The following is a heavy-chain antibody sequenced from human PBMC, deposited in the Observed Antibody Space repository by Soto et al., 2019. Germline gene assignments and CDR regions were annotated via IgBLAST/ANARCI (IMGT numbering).Heavy chain of an antibody. J-gene: IGHJ4*02. V-gene: IGHV3-23*01. CDR2: ISGSGGST. D-gene: IGHD6-19*01. CDR3: AREYSSGWETFDY. Sequence: GSLRLSCAASGFTFSSYAMSWVRQAPGKGLEWVSVISGSGGSTYYADSVKGRFTISRDNSKNTLYLQMNSLRAEDTAVYYCAREYSSGWETFDYWGQGTLVTVSS. CDR1: GFTFSSYA.